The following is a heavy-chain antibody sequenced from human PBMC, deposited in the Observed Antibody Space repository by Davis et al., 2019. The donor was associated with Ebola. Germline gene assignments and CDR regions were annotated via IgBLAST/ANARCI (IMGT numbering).Heavy chain of an antibody. J-gene: IGHJ4*02. Sequence: GESLKISCKGSGYSFTSYWIGWVRQMPGKGLEWMGIIYAGDSDTRYSPSFEGQVTISVDESSSTAYLQWSSLKASDSAMYYCARRRGFSSGWYVDYWGQGTLVTVSS. D-gene: IGHD6-19*01. CDR1: GYSFTSYW. V-gene: IGHV5-51*01. CDR3: ARRRGFSSGWYVDY. CDR2: IYAGDSDT.